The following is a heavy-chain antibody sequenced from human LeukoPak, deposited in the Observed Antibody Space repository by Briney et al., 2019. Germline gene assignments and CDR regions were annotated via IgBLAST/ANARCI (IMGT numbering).Heavy chain of an antibody. CDR3: ARDSRSMVRGNYDY. Sequence: SETLSLTCAVYGGSFSGYYWSWIRQPPGKGLEWIGEINHSGSTNYNPSLKSRVTISVDTSKNQFSLKLSSVTAADTAVYYCARDSRSMVRGNYDYWGQGTLVTVSS. V-gene: IGHV4-34*01. J-gene: IGHJ4*02. CDR1: GGSFSGYY. CDR2: INHSGST. D-gene: IGHD3-10*01.